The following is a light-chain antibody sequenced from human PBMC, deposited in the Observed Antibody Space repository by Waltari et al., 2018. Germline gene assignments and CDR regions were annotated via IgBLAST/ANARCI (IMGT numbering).Light chain of an antibody. CDR1: QRLLHSGGRAR. CDR3: MHNIQLPT. J-gene: IGKJ1*01. Sequence: SQRLLHSGGRARLYWCVQKPGQSPQPLLHEVSNRFSGGTDRFSGSGSGTDFTLKISRVEAEDVGVYFCMHNIQLPTFGKGTKVEIE. CDR2: EVS. V-gene: IGKV2D-29*02.